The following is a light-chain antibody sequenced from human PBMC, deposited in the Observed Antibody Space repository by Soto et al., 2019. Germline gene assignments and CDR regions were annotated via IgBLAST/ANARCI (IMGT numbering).Light chain of an antibody. CDR3: QQYHIWPFT. V-gene: IGKV3-15*01. J-gene: IGKJ4*01. CDR1: ESVNMN. Sequence: EILLKQSPATVSVSPGERVTLSCRATESVNMNFAWYQQKPGQAPRLLLYGATIKATGTAVRFSGSGSETEFSLTIRGLQSEDVAVYLCQQYHIWPFTFGGGTKVDLK. CDR2: GAT.